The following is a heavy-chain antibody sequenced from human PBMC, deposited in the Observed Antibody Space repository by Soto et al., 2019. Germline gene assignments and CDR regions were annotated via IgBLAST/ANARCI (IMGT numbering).Heavy chain of an antibody. CDR1: GYTLTELS. D-gene: IGHD3-22*01. Sequence: ASVKVSCKVSGYTLTELSMHWVRQAPGKGLEWMGGFDPEDGETIYAQKFQGRVTMTEHTSTDTAYMELSSLRSEDTAVYYCATGRGYYYDSSGYQNWGQGTLVTVSS. V-gene: IGHV1-24*01. J-gene: IGHJ4*02. CDR2: FDPEDGET. CDR3: ATGRGYYYDSSGYQN.